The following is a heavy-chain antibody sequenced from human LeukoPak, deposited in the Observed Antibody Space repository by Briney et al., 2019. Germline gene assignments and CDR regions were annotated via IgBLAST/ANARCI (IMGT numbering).Heavy chain of an antibody. CDR3: ARGRVSSSTWYSTYYYFFYMDF. D-gene: IGHD4-11*01. Sequence: PSETLSLTCTVSGGSISSSSYYWGWIRQPPGKGREWIGSSYYTARTYYNPSLQSRVTISVDTSQNQFSLRLRSVTAADTAVYFCARGRVSSSTWYSTYYYFFYMDFWGKGTAVPVSS. J-gene: IGHJ6*03. CDR2: SYYTART. V-gene: IGHV4-39*07. CDR1: GGSISSSSYY.